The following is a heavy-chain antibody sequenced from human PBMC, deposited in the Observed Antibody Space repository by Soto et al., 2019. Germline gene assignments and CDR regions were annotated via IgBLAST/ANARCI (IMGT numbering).Heavy chain of an antibody. Sequence: ASVKVSCKASGYTFIDYYMHWVRQAPGQGLEWMGWINPNSGGTNYAQKFQGWVTMTRDTSISTAYMELSRLRSDDTAVYYCARDSPIASSQYYYYYYGMDVWGQGTTVTVS. CDR3: ARDSPIASSQYYYYYYGMDV. D-gene: IGHD6-13*01. CDR1: GYTFIDYY. J-gene: IGHJ6*02. V-gene: IGHV1-2*04. CDR2: INPNSGGT.